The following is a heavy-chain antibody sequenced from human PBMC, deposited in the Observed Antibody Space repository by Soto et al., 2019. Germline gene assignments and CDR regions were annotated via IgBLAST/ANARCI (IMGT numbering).Heavy chain of an antibody. CDR3: ARVVEYYDSSGEFDY. J-gene: IGHJ4*02. CDR1: GGSFIGCY. D-gene: IGHD3-22*01. Sequence: SEALSLTCAVYGGSFIGCYWSWCLQPPGKGLEWIGEINHSGSTNYNPSLKSRVTISVDTSKNQFSLKLSSVTAADTAVYYCARVVEYYDSSGEFDYWGQGTLVTVSS. CDR2: INHSGST. V-gene: IGHV4-34*01.